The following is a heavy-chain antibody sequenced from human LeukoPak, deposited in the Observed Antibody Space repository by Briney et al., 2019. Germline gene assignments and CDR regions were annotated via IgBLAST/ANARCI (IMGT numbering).Heavy chain of an antibody. Sequence: SETLSLTCTVSGGSISSYYWSWIRQPAGKGLEWIGRIYTSGSTNYNPSLKSRVTMSVDTSKNQFSLKLSSVTAADTAVYYCARDLAYYDILTGYQNWFDPWGQGTLVTVSS. CDR3: ARDLAYYDILTGYQNWFDP. V-gene: IGHV4-4*07. CDR1: GGSISSYY. CDR2: IYTSGST. D-gene: IGHD3-9*01. J-gene: IGHJ5*02.